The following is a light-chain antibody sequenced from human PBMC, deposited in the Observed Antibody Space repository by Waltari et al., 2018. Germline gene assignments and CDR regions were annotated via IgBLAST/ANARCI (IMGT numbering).Light chain of an antibody. CDR2: ADD. Sequence: QSVLTQTPSVSEAPRQRVTISCSGSRSNIGNNSVIRYQQVPGKAPKLLVFADDLLPSGVSDRFSGSKSGTSASLAISGLRSEDEGVYFCAAWDDSLKGVLFGGGTKLTVL. CDR1: RSNIGNNS. CDR3: AAWDDSLKGVL. V-gene: IGLV1-36*01. J-gene: IGLJ2*01.